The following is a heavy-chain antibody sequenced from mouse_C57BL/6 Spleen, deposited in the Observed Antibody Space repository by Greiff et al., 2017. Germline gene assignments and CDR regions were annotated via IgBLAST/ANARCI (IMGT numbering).Heavy chain of an antibody. CDR3: SREVYYGSSYFDY. V-gene: IGHV1-76*01. CDR1: GYTFTDYY. Sequence: VQLQESGAELVRPGASVKLSCKASGYTFTDYYINWVKQRPGQGLEWIARIYPGSGNTYYNEKFKGKATLTAEKSSSTAYMQPSSLTSEDSAVYFCSREVYYGSSYFDYWGQGTTLTVSS. D-gene: IGHD1-1*01. CDR2: IYPGSGNT. J-gene: IGHJ2*01.